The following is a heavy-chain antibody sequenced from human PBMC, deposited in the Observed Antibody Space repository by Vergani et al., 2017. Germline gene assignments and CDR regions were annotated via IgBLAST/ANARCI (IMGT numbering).Heavy chain of an antibody. CDR3: SAQTQSCHDY. CDR2: IRRRSEHYAT. CDR1: VSSSSESP. D-gene: IGHD3-10*01. Sequence: VQLVESGGAAFRRGGSLRFSCVAPVSSSSESPTNWAGQVPGKGLEWLGHIRRRSEHYATAYGPSLIGRATISRDDSTNTSYLQLSSLGTDDTAIYFCSAQTQSCHDYWGQGTLVAVSS. J-gene: IGHJ4*02. V-gene: IGHV3-73*01.